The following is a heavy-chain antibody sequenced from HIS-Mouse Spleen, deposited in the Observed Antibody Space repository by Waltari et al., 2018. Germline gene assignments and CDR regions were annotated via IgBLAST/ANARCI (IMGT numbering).Heavy chain of an antibody. CDR2: IYYSGGT. V-gene: IGHV4-39*07. Sequence: QLQLQESGPGLVKPSETLSLTCTVSGGSISSSSYYWGWIRQPPGKGLEWIGSIYYSGGTYYNPSLKSRLTISVETSKNQFSLKLSSVTAAYTAVYYCAREIPYSSSWYDWYFDLWGRGTLVTVSS. D-gene: IGHD6-13*01. J-gene: IGHJ2*01. CDR1: GGSISSSSYY. CDR3: AREIPYSSSWYDWYFDL.